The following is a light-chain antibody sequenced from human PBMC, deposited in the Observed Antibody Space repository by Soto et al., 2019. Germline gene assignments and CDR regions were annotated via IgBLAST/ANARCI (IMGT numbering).Light chain of an antibody. CDR2: GAS. J-gene: IGKJ2*01. V-gene: IGKV3-15*01. CDR1: QSVSSN. Sequence: EIVMTQSPATLSVSLEERATLSCRASQSVSSNLAWYQQKPGQAPRLLIYGASTKATGVPARFSGSGSGTEFTLTISSLQSEDFALYYRQQYNNWPYTFGQGTKLEIK. CDR3: QQYNNWPYT.